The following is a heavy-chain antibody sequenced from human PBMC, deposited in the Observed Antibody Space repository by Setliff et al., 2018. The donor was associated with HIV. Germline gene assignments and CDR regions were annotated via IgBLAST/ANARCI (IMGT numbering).Heavy chain of an antibody. Sequence: GASVKVSCKASGYTFTNYDINWVRQAPGQGLEWMGWMNPNSGNTGYAQKFQGRLTITADKSTSTAYMELSSLTSDDTAVYHCARGEGYSSGWFKYYYKALDVWGQGTTVTVSS. D-gene: IGHD6-19*01. J-gene: IGHJ6*02. CDR3: ARGEGYSSGWFKYYYKALDV. CDR1: GYTFTNYD. CDR2: MNPNSGNT. V-gene: IGHV1-8*03.